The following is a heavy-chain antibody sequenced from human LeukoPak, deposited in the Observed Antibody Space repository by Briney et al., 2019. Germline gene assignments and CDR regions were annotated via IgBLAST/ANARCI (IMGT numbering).Heavy chain of an antibody. D-gene: IGHD3-10*01. J-gene: IGHJ5*02. V-gene: IGHV3-9*01. CDR1: GFSFDDYA. CDR2: ISWISGSI. Sequence: GGSLRLSCAASGFSFDDYAMRWVRQAPGKGLEWVSGISWISGSIGYADSVKGRFTISRDNAKNSLYLQKNSLRAEDTALYYCAKDGGVQRVLHRGFDPWGQGTLVTVSS. CDR3: AKDGGVQRVLHRGFDP.